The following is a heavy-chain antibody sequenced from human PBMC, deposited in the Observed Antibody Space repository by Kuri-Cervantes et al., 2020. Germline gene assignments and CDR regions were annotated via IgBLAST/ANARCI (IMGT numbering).Heavy chain of an antibody. J-gene: IGHJ5*02. D-gene: IGHD3-10*01. V-gene: IGHV4-30-4*02. CDR2: IYYSGST. CDR3: ARDTWVVRGRWFDP. Sequence: SETLSLTCTVSGGSISSGDYYWSWIRQPPGKGLEWIGYIYYSGSTYYNPSLKSRVTISVDTSKNQFSLKLTSVTAADTAMYYCARDTWVVRGRWFDPWGQGTLVTVSS. CDR1: GGSISSGDYY.